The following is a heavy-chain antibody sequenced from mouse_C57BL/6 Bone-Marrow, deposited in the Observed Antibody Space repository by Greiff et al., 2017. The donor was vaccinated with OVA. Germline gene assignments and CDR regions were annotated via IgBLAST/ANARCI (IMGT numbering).Heavy chain of an antibody. D-gene: IGHD3-1*01. V-gene: IGHV1-78*01. J-gene: IGHJ2*01. Sequence: QVQLQQSDAELVKPGASVKISCKVSGYTFTDHTIHWMKQRPEQGLEWIGYIYPRDGSTKYNAKFKGKATLTADKSSSTAYMQLNSLTSEDSSFYFCASSSTIARSFDYWGQGTTLTVSS. CDR1: GYTFTDHT. CDR3: ASSSTIARSFDY. CDR2: IYPRDGST.